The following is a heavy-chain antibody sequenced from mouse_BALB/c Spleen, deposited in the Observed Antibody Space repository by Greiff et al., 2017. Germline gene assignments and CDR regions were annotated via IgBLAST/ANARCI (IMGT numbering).Heavy chain of an antibody. V-gene: IGHV1-14*01. CDR2: INPYNDGT. D-gene: IGHD4-1*01. Sequence: EVQLQQSGPELVKPGASVKMSCKASGYTFTSYVMHWVKQKPGQGLEWIGYINPYNDGTKYNEKFKGKATLTSDKSSSTAHMELSSLTSEDSAVYDCARRTGTGGWYFDVWGAGTTVTVSA. CDR3: ARRTGTGGWYFDV. CDR1: GYTFTSYV. J-gene: IGHJ1*01.